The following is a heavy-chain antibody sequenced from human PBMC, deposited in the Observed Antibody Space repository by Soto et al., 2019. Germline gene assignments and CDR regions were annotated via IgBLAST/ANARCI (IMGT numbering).Heavy chain of an antibody. D-gene: IGHD3-16*01. J-gene: IGHJ2*01. V-gene: IGHV4-31*03. CDR2: IYYSGDT. Sequence: QVQLQESGPGLVKPSQTLSLTCTVSGGSVSSGGQYWSWISQHPGKGLEWIGTIYYSGDTYSNPSCMRRLVISVDTSRIPFPLRLRSVTAACTAVYYWVRIRLRFYFGLLGRGTLLTVS. CDR1: GGSVSSGGQY. CDR3: VRIRLRFYFGL.